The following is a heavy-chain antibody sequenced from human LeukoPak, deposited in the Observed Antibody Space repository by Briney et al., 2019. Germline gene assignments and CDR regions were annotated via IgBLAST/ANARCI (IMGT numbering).Heavy chain of an antibody. V-gene: IGHV1-2*02. D-gene: IGHD3-10*01. CDR2: INPTSGGT. CDR3: ARGNDGSGSPSYYFYYMDV. J-gene: IGHJ6*03. CDR1: GYTFTDYF. Sequence: ASVKVSCKASGYTFTDYFMHWVRQAPGQGLEWMGWINPTSGGTKYPQKFQGRVTITADESTSTAYMELSSLRSEDTAVYYCARGNDGSGSPSYYFYYMDVWGKGTTVTISS.